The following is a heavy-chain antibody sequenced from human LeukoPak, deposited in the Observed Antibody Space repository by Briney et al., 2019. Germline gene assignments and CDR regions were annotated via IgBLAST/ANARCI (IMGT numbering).Heavy chain of an antibody. CDR2: TYYRSKWYN. D-gene: IGHD3-10*01. J-gene: IGHJ6*02. CDR1: GDSVSSNSAA. CDR3: ARDGPWAVGSGSYAYYYGMDV. Sequence: SQTLSLTCAISGDSVSSNSAAWNWIRQSPSRGLEWLGRTYYRSKWYNDYAVSVKSRITINPDTSKNQFSLQLNSVTPEDTAVYYCARDGPWAVGSGSYAYYYGMDVWGQGTTVTVSS. V-gene: IGHV6-1*01.